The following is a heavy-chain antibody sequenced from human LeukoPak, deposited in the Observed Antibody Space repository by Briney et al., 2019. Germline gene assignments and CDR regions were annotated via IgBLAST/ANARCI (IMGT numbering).Heavy chain of an antibody. D-gene: IGHD3-10*01. Sequence: SETLSLTCTVSGYSISSGYYWGWIRQPPGRGLEWIGSIYHSGSTYYNPSLKSRVTISVDTSKNQFSLKLSSVTAADTAVYYCARDGARHPSPWGQGTLVTVSS. CDR1: GYSISSGYY. CDR2: IYHSGST. J-gene: IGHJ5*02. CDR3: ARDGARHPSP. V-gene: IGHV4-38-2*02.